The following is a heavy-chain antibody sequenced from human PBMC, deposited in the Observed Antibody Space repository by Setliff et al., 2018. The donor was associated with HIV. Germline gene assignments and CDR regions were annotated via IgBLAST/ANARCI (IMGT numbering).Heavy chain of an antibody. Sequence: LSLTCNVSGVSLSAYYWSWIRQPPGKGLEWVGYVYYGGVTNYNPSLKSRLTISVDTSKNQFSLALSSVTAADTAVYYCAYSTGWYYFDYWGHGTRVTVSS. CDR2: VYYGGVT. J-gene: IGHJ4*01. CDR1: GVSLSAYY. D-gene: IGHD6-19*01. CDR3: AYSTGWYYFDY. V-gene: IGHV4-59*01.